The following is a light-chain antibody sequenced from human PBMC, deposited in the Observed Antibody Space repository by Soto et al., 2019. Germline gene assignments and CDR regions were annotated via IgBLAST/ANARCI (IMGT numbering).Light chain of an antibody. CDR2: SNY. CDR1: SSNIESNT. Sequence: QSVLTQPPSASGTPGQRVTISCSGSSSNIESNTVTRYQQLPGTAPKLVIYSNYDRPSGVPDRFSGSTSGTSASLVIRGLQSEDEADYYCAAWDDILNGYVFXGGTKVTVL. J-gene: IGLJ1*01. CDR3: AAWDDILNGYV. V-gene: IGLV1-44*01.